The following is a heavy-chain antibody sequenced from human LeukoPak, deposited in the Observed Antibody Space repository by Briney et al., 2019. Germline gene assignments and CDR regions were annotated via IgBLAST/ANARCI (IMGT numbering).Heavy chain of an antibody. CDR1: GGSINSGTFC. J-gene: IGHJ4*02. Sequence: SETLSLTCTVSGGSINSGTFCWGWIRQPPGKGLEWIGSMYYDGSSYYNPSPKSRVTTSVDTSKNQFSLKLTSVTAADTAVYFCARRSDSGSDDGEDYFDYWGQGTLVTVSS. CDR3: ARRSDSGSDDGEDYFDY. CDR2: MYYDGSS. D-gene: IGHD1-26*01. V-gene: IGHV4-39*01.